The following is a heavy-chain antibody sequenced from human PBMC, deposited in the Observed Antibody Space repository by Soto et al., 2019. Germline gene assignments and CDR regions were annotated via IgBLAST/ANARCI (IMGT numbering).Heavy chain of an antibody. D-gene: IGHD3-22*01. V-gene: IGHV3-23*01. Sequence: EVQLLESGGGLVQPGGSLRLSCAASGFTFSSYAMSWVRQAPGKGLEWVSAISGSGGSTYYADSVKGRFTISRDNSKNTLYLQMNSLRDEDTAVYYCAKDPIVVVNLQVPGWFDPWGQGTLVTVSS. CDR1: GFTFSSYA. J-gene: IGHJ5*02. CDR3: AKDPIVVVNLQVPGWFDP. CDR2: ISGSGGST.